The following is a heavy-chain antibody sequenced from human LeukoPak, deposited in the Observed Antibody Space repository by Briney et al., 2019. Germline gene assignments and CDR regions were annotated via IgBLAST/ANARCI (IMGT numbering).Heavy chain of an antibody. V-gene: IGHV3-21*01. CDR2: ISSSSSYI. D-gene: IGHD2-21*01. Sequence: GGSLRLSCAASGFTFSSYSMNWVRQAPGKGLEWVSSISSSSSYIYYADSVKGRFTISRDNAKNTVHLQMNSLRAEDTAVYYCVRVWHYSDFWGQGTLVTVSS. CDR3: VRVWHYSDF. CDR1: GFTFSSYS. J-gene: IGHJ4*02.